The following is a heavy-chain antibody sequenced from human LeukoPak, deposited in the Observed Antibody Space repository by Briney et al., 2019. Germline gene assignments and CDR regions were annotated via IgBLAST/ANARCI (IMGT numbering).Heavy chain of an antibody. V-gene: IGHV3-9*01. D-gene: IGHD3-10*01. CDR1: GFTFDDYA. CDR3: AVRAGSYYFDY. CDR2: ISWNSGSI. J-gene: IGHJ4*02. Sequence: GRSLRLSCAASGFTFDDYAMHWVRQAPGKGLEWVSGISWNSGSIGYADSVKGRFTISRDNAKNSLYLQMNSLRAEDTAVYYCAVRAGSYYFDYWGQGTLVTVSS.